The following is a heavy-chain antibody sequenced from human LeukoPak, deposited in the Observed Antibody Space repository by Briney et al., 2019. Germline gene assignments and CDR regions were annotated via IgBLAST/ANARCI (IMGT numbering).Heavy chain of an antibody. D-gene: IGHD5-18*01. CDR3: ARDGYPGGGYNYGIDD. J-gene: IGHJ4*02. V-gene: IGHV3-30*02. CDR2: IRYDGSNK. Sequence: GGSLRLSCAASGFTFSSYGMHWVRQAPGKGLEWVAFIRYDGSNKYYADSVKGRFTISRDNAKNTLYLQMNSLRAEDTAVYYCARDGYPGGGYNYGIDDWGQGTLVTVSS. CDR1: GFTFSSYG.